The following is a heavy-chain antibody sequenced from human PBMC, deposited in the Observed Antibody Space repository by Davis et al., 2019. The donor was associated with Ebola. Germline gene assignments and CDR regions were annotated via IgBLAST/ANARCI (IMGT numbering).Heavy chain of an antibody. Sequence: MPSETLSLTCSVSGGSLSSYYWSWIRQPPGKGLEWIGYVYYNGRTSYNPSLKSRVTMSMDTSKNQFYLQVRSVTAADTAVYFCARHPGGNLAPLDYWGQGALVPVSS. D-gene: IGHD4-23*01. CDR3: ARHPGGNLAPLDY. V-gene: IGHV4-59*08. CDR2: VYYNGRT. CDR1: GGSLSSYY. J-gene: IGHJ4*02.